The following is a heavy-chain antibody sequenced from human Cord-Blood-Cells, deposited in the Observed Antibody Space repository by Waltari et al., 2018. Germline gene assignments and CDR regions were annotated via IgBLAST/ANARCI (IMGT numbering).Heavy chain of an antibody. D-gene: IGHD6-6*01. J-gene: IGHJ4*02. CDR3: ARDSKQLVHGY. CDR1: GGTFGSYA. Sequence: QVQLVQSGAEVKKPGSSVKVSCKASGGTFGSYAISWVRQAPGQGLEWMGRIIPILGIANYAQKFQGRVTITADKSTSTAYMELSSLRSEDTAVYYCARDSKQLVHGYWGQGTLVTVSS. V-gene: IGHV1-69*09. CDR2: IIPILGIA.